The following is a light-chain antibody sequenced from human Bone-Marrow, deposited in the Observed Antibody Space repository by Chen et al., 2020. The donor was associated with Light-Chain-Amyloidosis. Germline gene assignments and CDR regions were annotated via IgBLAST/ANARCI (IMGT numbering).Light chain of an antibody. Sequence: QSVLTPLPSPSGTPGQSVTIPCSGGSSTIGSHYVYWYQQLPGTAPQLLFYKNNQRPSGVPDRFSGSKSGTSASLAISGVRSEDEADYHCAAWDDTLSGPVFGGGTKVTVL. J-gene: IGLJ3*02. CDR2: KNN. CDR1: SSTIGSHY. V-gene: IGLV1-47*01. CDR3: AAWDDTLSGPV.